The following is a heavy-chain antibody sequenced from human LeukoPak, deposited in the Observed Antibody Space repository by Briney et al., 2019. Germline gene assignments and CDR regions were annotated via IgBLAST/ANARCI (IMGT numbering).Heavy chain of an antibody. J-gene: IGHJ3*02. Sequence: SQTLSLTCTVSGGSISSGYYWGWIRQPPGKGLEWIGSIYHSGSTYYNPSLKSRVTISVDTSKNQFSLKLSSVTAADTAVYYCARDGVTTSDAFDIWGQGTMVTVSS. V-gene: IGHV4-38-2*02. D-gene: IGHD4-17*01. CDR3: ARDGVTTSDAFDI. CDR2: IYHSGST. CDR1: GGSISSGYY.